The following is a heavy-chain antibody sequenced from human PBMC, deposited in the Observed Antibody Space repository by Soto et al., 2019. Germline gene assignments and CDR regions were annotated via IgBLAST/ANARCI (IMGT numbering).Heavy chain of an antibody. CDR1: GGSFSGYY. D-gene: IGHD3-3*01. V-gene: IGHV4-34*01. CDR3: ARGRYYDFWSGYWTNYYGMDV. J-gene: IGHJ6*02. Sequence: SETLSLTCAVYGGSFSGYYWSWIRQPPGKGLEWIGEINHSGSTNYNPSLKSRVTISVDTSKNQFSLKLGSVTAADTAVYYCARGRYYDFWSGYWTNYYGMDVWGQGTTVTVSS. CDR2: INHSGST.